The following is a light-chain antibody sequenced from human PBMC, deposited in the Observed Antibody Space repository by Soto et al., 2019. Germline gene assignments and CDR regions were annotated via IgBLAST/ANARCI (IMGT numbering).Light chain of an antibody. CDR3: QQYGSSPPWT. J-gene: IGKJ1*01. CDR2: GAS. V-gene: IGKV3-20*01. Sequence: EIVLTQSPGTLSLSPGDRATLSCRASQSVSSSYLAWYQQNPGQAPRLLIYGASSRATGIPDRFSGSGSGTDFTLTISRQEPEDFAVYYCQQYGSSPPWTFGQGTNVEIK. CDR1: QSVSSSY.